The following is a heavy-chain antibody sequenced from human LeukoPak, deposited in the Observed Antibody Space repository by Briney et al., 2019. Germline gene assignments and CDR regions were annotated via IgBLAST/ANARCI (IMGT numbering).Heavy chain of an antibody. D-gene: IGHD5-18*01. J-gene: IGHJ4*02. CDR1: GYTFTGYY. V-gene: IGHV1-2*02. Sequence: ASVKVSCKASGYTFTGYYMHWVRQAPGQGLEWMGWISPNSGGTNYAQKFQGRVTMTRDTSISTAYMELSRLRSDDTAVYYCARVFVRWIQLSLDYWGQGTLVTVSS. CDR3: ARVFVRWIQLSLDY. CDR2: ISPNSGGT.